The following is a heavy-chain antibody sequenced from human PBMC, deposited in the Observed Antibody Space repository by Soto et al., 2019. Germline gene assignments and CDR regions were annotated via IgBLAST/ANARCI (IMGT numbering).Heavy chain of an antibody. D-gene: IGHD4-17*01. V-gene: IGHV1-46*01. CDR1: GVRFSDYF. CDR3: ARDNSQNYGTPDPSSWFQP. CDR2: INPSGDSR. J-gene: IGHJ5*02. Sequence: ASVRVSFKASGVRFSDYFMHWVRQAPGQGLEWMGIINPSGDSRNYAQKFQGRVTITRDTSTSTVYMDLSSLRYEDTAVYYCARDNSQNYGTPDPSSWFQPWAQGTSVT.